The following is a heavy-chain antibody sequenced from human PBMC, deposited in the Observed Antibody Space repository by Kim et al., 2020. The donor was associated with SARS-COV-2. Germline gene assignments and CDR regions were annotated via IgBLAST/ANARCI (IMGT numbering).Heavy chain of an antibody. CDR3: ARDPGSRLRGGMD. J-gene: IGHJ6*01. CDR2: ISCDGGSK. V-gene: IGHV3-30-3*01. CDR1: GFTFNNCA. Sequence: GGSLRLSCAASGFTFNNCAMHWVRQAPGKGLEWVSGISCDGGSKDYADSVKGRFTISRDNAKNTLYLQMNSLRAEDTALYYCARDPGSRLRGGMD. D-gene: IGHD3-10*01.